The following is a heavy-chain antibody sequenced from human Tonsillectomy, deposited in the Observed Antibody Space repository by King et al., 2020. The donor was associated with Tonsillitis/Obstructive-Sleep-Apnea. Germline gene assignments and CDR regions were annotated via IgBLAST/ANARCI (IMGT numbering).Heavy chain of an antibody. CDR1: EFTFSSFW. CDR2: INQDGSER. Sequence: VQLVESGGGLVQPGGSLRLSCAASEFTFSSFWMSWVRQAPGKGLEWVANINQDGSERYYVDSVKGRFTISRANARNSLYLQMNSLRAEDTAVYYCARDRGWFDPWGQGTLVTVSS. D-gene: IGHD5-24*01. V-gene: IGHV3-7*04. CDR3: ARDRGWFDP. J-gene: IGHJ5*02.